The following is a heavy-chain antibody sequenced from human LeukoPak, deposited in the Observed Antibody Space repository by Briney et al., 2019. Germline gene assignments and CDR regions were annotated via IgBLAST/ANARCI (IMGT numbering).Heavy chain of an antibody. D-gene: IGHD3/OR15-3a*01. CDR1: GGSISSYY. CDR3: ARGLGRWNQYYFDY. J-gene: IGHJ4*02. V-gene: IGHV4-59*01. CDR2: IYYSGST. Sequence: SETLSLTCTVSGGSISSYYWSWIRQPPGKGLEWIGYIYYSGSTNYNPSLKSRVTISVDTSKNQFSLKLSSVTAADTAAYYCARGLGRWNQYYFDYWGQGTLVTVSS.